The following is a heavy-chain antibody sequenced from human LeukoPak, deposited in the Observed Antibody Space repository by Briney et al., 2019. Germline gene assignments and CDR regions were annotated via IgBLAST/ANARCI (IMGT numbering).Heavy chain of an antibody. V-gene: IGHV4-34*01. CDR1: GGSFSGYY. Sequence: SSETLSLTCAVYGGSFSGYYWSWIRQPPGKGLEWIGEINHSGSTNYNPSLKSRVTISVDTSKNQFSLKLSSVTAADTAVYYCARDRVMITFGGVIPYYFDYGGQGTLVTVSS. CDR3: ARDRVMITFGGVIPYYFDY. J-gene: IGHJ4*02. CDR2: INHSGST. D-gene: IGHD3-16*02.